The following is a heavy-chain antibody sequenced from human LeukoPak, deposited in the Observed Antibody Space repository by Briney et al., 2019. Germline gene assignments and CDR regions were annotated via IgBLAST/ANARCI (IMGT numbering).Heavy chain of an antibody. J-gene: IGHJ6*02. CDR2: VLYTGIT. Sequence: SETLSLTCSVSGDPMTNYYWSWIRQPPGKGLEWVGYVLYTGITSYNPTLKSRVTISLDRSKTQFSLSLASVTAADTAIYYCAKHCLNFAMDVSGQGTMVTVSS. CDR3: AKHCLNFAMDV. CDR1: GDPMTNYY. V-gene: IGHV4-59*08. D-gene: IGHD1-20*01.